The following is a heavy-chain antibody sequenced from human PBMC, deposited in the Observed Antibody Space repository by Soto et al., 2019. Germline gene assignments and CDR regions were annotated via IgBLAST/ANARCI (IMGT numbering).Heavy chain of an antibody. J-gene: IGHJ4*02. CDR1: GGSISSGGYY. CDR3: ARAPLMSYSSSWHKYYFDY. D-gene: IGHD6-13*01. CDR2: IYYSGST. V-gene: IGHV4-31*03. Sequence: SETLSLTCTVSGGSISSGGYYWGWIRQHPGKGLEWIGYIYYSGSTYYNPSLKSRVTISVDTSKNQFSLKLSSVTAADTAVYYCARAPLMSYSSSWHKYYFDYWGQGTLVTVSS.